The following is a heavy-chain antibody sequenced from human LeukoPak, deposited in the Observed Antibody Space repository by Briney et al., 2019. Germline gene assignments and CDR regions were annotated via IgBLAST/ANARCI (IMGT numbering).Heavy chain of an antibody. J-gene: IGHJ4*02. CDR3: ARDSGYSGYD. CDR1: GGSISSYY. Sequence: PSETLSLTCTVSGGSISSYYWSWIRQPPGKGLEWIGYIYYSGSTNYNPSLKSRVTISVDTSKNQFSLKLSSVTAADTAVYYCARDSGYSGYDWGQGTLVTVSS. D-gene: IGHD5-12*01. CDR2: IYYSGST. V-gene: IGHV4-59*01.